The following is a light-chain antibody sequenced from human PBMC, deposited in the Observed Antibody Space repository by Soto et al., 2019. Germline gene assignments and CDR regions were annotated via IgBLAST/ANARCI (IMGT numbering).Light chain of an antibody. CDR1: SSNIGSNY. CDR3: AAWDGSLSEV. V-gene: IGLV1-47*01. J-gene: IGLJ1*01. CDR2: KDN. Sequence: QSVLTQPPSASGTPGQRVTISCSGSSSNIGSNYVYWYQQLPGTAPKLLIYKDNQRPSGVPDRFSGSKSGTSASLATSGLRSEDEADYYCAAWDGSLSEVFGTGTKLTVL.